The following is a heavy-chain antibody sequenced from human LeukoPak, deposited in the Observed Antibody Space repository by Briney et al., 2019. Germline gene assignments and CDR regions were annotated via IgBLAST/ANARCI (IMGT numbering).Heavy chain of an antibody. V-gene: IGHV4-59*01. CDR3: ARRYGDYGG. CDR2: IYYSGST. D-gene: IGHD4-17*01. CDR1: GGSISSYY. Sequence: SETLSLTCTVSGGSISSYYWSWIRQPPGKGLEWIGYIYYSGSTNYNPSLKSRVTMSVDTSKNQFSLKLSSVTAADTAVYYCARRYGDYGGWGQRTLVTVSS. J-gene: IGHJ4*02.